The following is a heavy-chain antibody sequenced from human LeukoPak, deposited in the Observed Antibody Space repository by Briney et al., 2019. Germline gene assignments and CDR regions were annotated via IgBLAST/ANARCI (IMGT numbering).Heavy chain of an antibody. D-gene: IGHD2-21*01. CDR2: IYYSGST. CDR1: GGSISSSSYY. Sequence: PSETLSLTCTVSGGSISSSSYYWGWIRQPPGKGLEWIGSIYYSGSTYYNPSLKSRVTISVDTSKNQFSLKLSSVTAAGTAVYYCARHTPTVIDDAFDIWGQGTMVTVSS. J-gene: IGHJ3*02. V-gene: IGHV4-39*01. CDR3: ARHTPTVIDDAFDI.